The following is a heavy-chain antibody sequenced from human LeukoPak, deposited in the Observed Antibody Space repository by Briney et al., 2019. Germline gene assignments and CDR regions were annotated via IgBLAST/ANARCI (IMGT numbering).Heavy chain of an antibody. J-gene: IGHJ5*02. D-gene: IGHD3-22*01. Sequence: ASVKVSCKASGGTFSSYAISWVRQAPGQGLQWMGIINPSGGRTSYAQKFQGRVTMTRDTSTGTVYMELSSLRSEDTAVYYCARGYYFDNSGFYARDPWGQGTLVTVSS. CDR3: ARGYYFDNSGFYARDP. CDR2: INPSGGRT. CDR1: GGTFSSYA. V-gene: IGHV1-46*01.